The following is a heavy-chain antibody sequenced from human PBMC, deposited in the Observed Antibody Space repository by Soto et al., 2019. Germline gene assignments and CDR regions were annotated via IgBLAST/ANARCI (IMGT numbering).Heavy chain of an antibody. CDR2: IVVGSGNT. J-gene: IGHJ6*01. D-gene: IGHD2-2*01. CDR1: GFTFTSSA. Sequence: SVKVSCKASGFTFTSSAVQWVRQARGQRLEWIGWIVVGSGNTNYAQKFQERVTITRDMSTSTAYMELSSLRSEDTAVYYCARQGLSCSTARYYRFGNGMDVWGQGTTVT. CDR3: ARQGLSCSTARYYRFGNGMDV. V-gene: IGHV1-58*01.